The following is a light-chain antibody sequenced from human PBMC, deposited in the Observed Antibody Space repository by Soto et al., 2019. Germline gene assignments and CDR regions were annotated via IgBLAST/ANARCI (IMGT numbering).Light chain of an antibody. CDR1: QSVLYSSNNKNY. CDR2: WAS. Sequence: DIVMTQSPDSLAVSLGERATINCKSSQSVLYSSNNKNYLAWYQQKPGQPPKLLIYWASTRESGVPDRFTGSGSGTDFTLTISSPQAEDVAVYYCQQYYGSPRAFGGGTKVEIK. CDR3: QQYYGSPRA. J-gene: IGKJ4*01. V-gene: IGKV4-1*01.